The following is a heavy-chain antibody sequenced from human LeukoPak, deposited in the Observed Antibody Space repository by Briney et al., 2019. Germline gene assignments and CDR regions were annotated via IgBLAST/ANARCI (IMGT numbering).Heavy chain of an antibody. CDR2: ISAYNGNT. J-gene: IGHJ6*02. V-gene: IGHV1-18*04. Sequence: ASVKVSCKASGYTFTSYYMHWVRQAPGQGLEWMGWISAYNGNTNYAQKLQGRVTMTTDTSTSTAYMELRSLRSDDTAVYYCARDRFQYYYGMDVWGQGTTVTVSS. CDR1: GYTFTSYY. CDR3: ARDRFQYYYGMDV. D-gene: IGHD3-3*01.